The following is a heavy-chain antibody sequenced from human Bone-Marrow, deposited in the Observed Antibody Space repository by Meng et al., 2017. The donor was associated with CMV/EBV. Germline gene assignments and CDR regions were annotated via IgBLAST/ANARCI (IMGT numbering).Heavy chain of an antibody. D-gene: IGHD2-2*02. CDR2: TYYNSKWYN. CDR1: GDSVSNNDVA. Sequence: SETLSLTCAISGDSVSNNDVAWNWIRQSPLRGLEWLGRTYYNSKWYNEYAVSVKSRIIFNADTSQNQFSLQLNSVSPEDTAVYYCARGHCRSTSCYTSYYYGMDVWGQGTTVTVSS. J-gene: IGHJ6*02. CDR3: ARGHCRSTSCYTSYYYGMDV. V-gene: IGHV6-1*01.